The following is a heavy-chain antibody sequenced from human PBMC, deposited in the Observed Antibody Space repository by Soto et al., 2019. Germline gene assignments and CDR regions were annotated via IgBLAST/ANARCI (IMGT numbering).Heavy chain of an antibody. Sequence: GGSLRLSCAASGFTFSSYAMSWVRQAPGKGLEWVSAISGSGGSTYYADSVKGRFTISRDNSKNTLYLQMNSLRAEDTAVYYCAKGPLTYYDFWSTPTEYFQHWGQGTLVTVSS. CDR1: GFTFSSYA. V-gene: IGHV3-23*01. J-gene: IGHJ1*01. D-gene: IGHD3-3*01. CDR2: ISGSGGST. CDR3: AKGPLTYYDFWSTPTEYFQH.